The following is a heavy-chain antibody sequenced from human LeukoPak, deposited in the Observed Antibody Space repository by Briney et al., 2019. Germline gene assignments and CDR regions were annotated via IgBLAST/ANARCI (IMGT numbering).Heavy chain of an antibody. Sequence: VASVKVSCKASGGTFSSYAISWVRQAPGQGPEWMGGIIPIFGTANYAQKFQGRVTITADESTSTAYMELSSLRSEDTAVYYCASRIAAPPHYYYYMDVWGKGTTVTVSS. CDR3: ASRIAAPPHYYYYMDV. V-gene: IGHV1-69*13. CDR2: IIPIFGTA. CDR1: GGTFSSYA. J-gene: IGHJ6*03. D-gene: IGHD6-13*01.